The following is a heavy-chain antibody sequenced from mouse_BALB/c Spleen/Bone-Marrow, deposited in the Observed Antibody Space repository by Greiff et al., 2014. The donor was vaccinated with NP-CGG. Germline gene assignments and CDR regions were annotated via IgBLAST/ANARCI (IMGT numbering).Heavy chain of an antibody. D-gene: IGHD2-1*01. J-gene: IGHJ2*01. V-gene: IGHV3-1*02. Sequence: EVKLVESGPDLVKPSQSLSLTCTVTGYSITSGYSWHWIRQSPGNKLEWMGYIHYSGTTNYNSSLKSRISITRDTSKNQFFLQLNSVTTEDTATYYCARRNGNYYFDYWGQGTTLTVSS. CDR3: ARRNGNYYFDY. CDR2: IHYSGTT. CDR1: GYSITSGYS.